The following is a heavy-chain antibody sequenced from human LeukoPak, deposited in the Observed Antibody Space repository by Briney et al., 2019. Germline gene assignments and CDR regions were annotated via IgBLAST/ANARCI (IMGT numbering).Heavy chain of an antibody. Sequence: TSETLSLTCAVYGGSFSGYYWSWIRQPPGKGLEWIGEINHSGSTNYNPSLKSRVTISVDTSKNQFSLKLSSVTAADTAVYYCARVTMIVVVNWFDPWGQGTLVTASS. J-gene: IGHJ5*02. V-gene: IGHV4-34*01. D-gene: IGHD3-22*01. CDR2: INHSGST. CDR3: ARVTMIVVVNWFDP. CDR1: GGSFSGYY.